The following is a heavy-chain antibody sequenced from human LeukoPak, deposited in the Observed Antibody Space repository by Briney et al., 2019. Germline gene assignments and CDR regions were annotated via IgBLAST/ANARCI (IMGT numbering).Heavy chain of an antibody. CDR3: ARYSAIWEFNDAFDI. J-gene: IGHJ3*02. V-gene: IGHV1-8*01. Sequence: ASVTVSCKASGYTFTSYDINWVRQAPGQGLEWMGWMNPNSGNTGYAQKFQGRVTMTRNTSISTAYMELSSLRSEDTAVYYCARYSAIWEFNDAFDIWGQGTMVTVSS. D-gene: IGHD3-10*01. CDR2: MNPNSGNT. CDR1: GYTFTSYD.